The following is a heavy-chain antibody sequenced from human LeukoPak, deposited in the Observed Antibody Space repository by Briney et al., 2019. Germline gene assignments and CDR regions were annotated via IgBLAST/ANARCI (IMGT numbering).Heavy chain of an antibody. CDR2: ISSSSSYI. CDR3: ARDPDLGDAFDI. J-gene: IGHJ3*02. CDR1: GFTFSSYS. Sequence: PGGSLRLSCAASGFTFSSYSMNWVRQAPGKGLEWVSSISSSSSYIYYADSVKGRFTISRDNAKNSLYLQMNSLRAEDTAVYYCARDPDLGDAFDIWGRGTMVTVSS. V-gene: IGHV3-21*01.